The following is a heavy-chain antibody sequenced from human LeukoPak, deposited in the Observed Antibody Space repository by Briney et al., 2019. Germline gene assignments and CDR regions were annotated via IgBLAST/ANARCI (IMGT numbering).Heavy chain of an antibody. V-gene: IGHV3-30*03. J-gene: IGHJ4*01. CDR1: GFTFSRHG. Sequence: GGSLVPYRAGSGFTFSRHGIHWARQAPGKGLEWVAVISYDGLNKYYADSVKGRFTSSRDNSKNTLYLQMNSLRAEDTALYYCARDSGYSSSLYVSDYWG. D-gene: IGHD6-13*01. CDR3: ARDSGYSSSLYVSDY. CDR2: ISYDGLNK.